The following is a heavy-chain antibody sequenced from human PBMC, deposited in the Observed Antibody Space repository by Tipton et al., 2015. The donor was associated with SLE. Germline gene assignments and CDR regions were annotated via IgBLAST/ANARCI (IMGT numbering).Heavy chain of an antibody. D-gene: IGHD2-21*01. CDR1: GDSIRRSGYY. CDR3: ASSNLCGGDCYHY. V-gene: IGHV4-39*07. CDR2: IQDSEAS. J-gene: IGHJ4*02. Sequence: TLSLTCTVSGDSIRRSGYYWGWIRQSPMKGLEWIASIQDSEASDYSYYTPSLKSRVTISLDTSKNQFSLKLNSVTAADTAVYYCASSNLCGGDCYHYWGQGTLVTVSS.